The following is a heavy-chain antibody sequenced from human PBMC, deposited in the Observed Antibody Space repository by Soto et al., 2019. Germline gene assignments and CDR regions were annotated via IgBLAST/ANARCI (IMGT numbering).Heavy chain of an antibody. CDR3: ARLVPRYRIRDYNYYSLDF. CDR2: INYSGST. D-gene: IGHD3-16*02. CDR1: GGSVSNYY. V-gene: IGHV4-59*02. J-gene: IGHJ6*02. Sequence: QVSLQESGPGLVKPSETLSLTCTVSGGSVSNYYWTWIRQPPGKGLEWISYINYSGSTDHSPSPKSRVTISLDTSKNQFSLRLISVTAADTAVYYCARLVPRYRIRDYNYYSLDFWGQGTTVIVSS.